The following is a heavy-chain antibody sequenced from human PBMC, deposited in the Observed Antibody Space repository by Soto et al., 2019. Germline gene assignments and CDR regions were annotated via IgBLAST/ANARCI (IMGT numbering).Heavy chain of an antibody. J-gene: IGHJ2*01. CDR2: ISYDGSNK. CDR3: ARWQNGGNSEVFWYFDL. D-gene: IGHD2-21*02. CDR1: GFTFSSYA. V-gene: IGHV3-30-3*01. Sequence: QVQLVESGGGVVQPGRSLRLSCAASGFTFSSYAMHWVRQAPGKGLEWVAVISYDGSNKYYADSVKGRFTISRDNSKNTLYLQMNSLRAEDTAVYYCARWQNGGNSEVFWYFDLWGRGTLVTVSS.